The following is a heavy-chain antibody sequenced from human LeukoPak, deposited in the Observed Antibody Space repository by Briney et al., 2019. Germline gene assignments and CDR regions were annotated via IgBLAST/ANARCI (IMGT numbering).Heavy chain of an antibody. Sequence: ASETLSLTCTVSGGSISSSSYYWDWLRQPPGKGLEWIGSISYSGSTYFNPSLKSRVTISVDTSKNQFSLKLSSVTAADTAVYYCARPEGTSGYFDYWGQGTLVTVSS. J-gene: IGHJ4*02. CDR3: ARPEGTSGYFDY. V-gene: IGHV4-39*01. D-gene: IGHD2-8*01. CDR1: GGSISSSSYY. CDR2: ISYSGST.